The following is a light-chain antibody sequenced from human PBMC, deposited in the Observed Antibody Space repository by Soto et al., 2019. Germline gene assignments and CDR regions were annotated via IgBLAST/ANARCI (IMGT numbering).Light chain of an antibody. CDR2: DVQ. V-gene: IGLV2-11*01. J-gene: IGLJ1*01. CDR1: SSDVGGYNY. Sequence: QSALTQPRSVSGSPGQSVTISCTGTSSDVGGYNYVSWYQQHPGRAPRVMIYDVQTRPSGVPDRFSGSKSGNTASLTISELQADDDAYYYGCSYAGDYTFVFGTGTKLPV. CDR3: CSYAGDYTFV.